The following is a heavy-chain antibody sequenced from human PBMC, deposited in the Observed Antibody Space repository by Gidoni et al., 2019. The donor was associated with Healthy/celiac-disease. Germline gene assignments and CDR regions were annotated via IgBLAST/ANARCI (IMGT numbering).Heavy chain of an antibody. J-gene: IGHJ6*02. CDR1: GYSFTSYG. CDR3: ARHATTGYYYYGMDV. CDR2: IYPGDSDT. D-gene: IGHD5-12*01. V-gene: IGHV5-51*01. Sequence: EVQLVQSGAEVNKPGESLKLSCKGSGYSFTSYGLGWVRQMPGKGLGWMGIIYPGDSDTRYSPSFQGQVTISADKSISTAYLQWSSLKASDTAMYYCARHATTGYYYYGMDVWGQGTTVTVSS.